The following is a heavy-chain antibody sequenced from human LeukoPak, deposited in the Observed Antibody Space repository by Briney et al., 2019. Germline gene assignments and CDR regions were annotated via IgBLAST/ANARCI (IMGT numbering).Heavy chain of an antibody. CDR1: GYTFTGYY. V-gene: IGHV1-2*02. Sequence: ASVKVSCKASGYTFTGYYMHWVRQAPGQGLEWMGWINPNSGGTNYAQKFQGRVTMTRDTSISTAYMELSSLRSEDTAVYYCARDLMTTVTNYYYYMDVWGKGTTVTVSS. J-gene: IGHJ6*03. CDR2: INPNSGGT. D-gene: IGHD4-17*01. CDR3: ARDLMTTVTNYYYYMDV.